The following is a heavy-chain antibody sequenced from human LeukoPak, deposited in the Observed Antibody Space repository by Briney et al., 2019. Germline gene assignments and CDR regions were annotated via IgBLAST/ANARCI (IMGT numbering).Heavy chain of an antibody. Sequence: GGSLRLSCAASGFSISRHWMYWVRQAPGKGLEWVANIKPGGSERFYVDSVKGRFTISRDNAKNSLFLQMNSLRAEDTAVYYCARVIVEVPGVSDYCDSWGQGTLVTVSS. CDR3: ARVIVEVPGVSDYCDS. D-gene: IGHD2-2*01. CDR1: GFSISRHW. CDR2: IKPGGSER. J-gene: IGHJ4*02. V-gene: IGHV3-7*05.